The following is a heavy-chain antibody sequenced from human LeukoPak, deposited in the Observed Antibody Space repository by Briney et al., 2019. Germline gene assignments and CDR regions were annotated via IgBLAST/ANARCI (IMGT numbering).Heavy chain of an antibody. Sequence: SETLSLTCAVSGGSISSGSYSWGWIRQPPGKGLEWIGYFFYTGNTYYNASLKSRVTISVDTSKNQFSLKVSSMTAADTAVYYCARGRSKQWLVVHNWFDPWGQGTLVTVSS. CDR1: GGSISSGSYS. V-gene: IGHV4-30-4*07. J-gene: IGHJ5*02. D-gene: IGHD6-19*01. CDR3: ARGRSKQWLVVHNWFDP. CDR2: FFYTGNT.